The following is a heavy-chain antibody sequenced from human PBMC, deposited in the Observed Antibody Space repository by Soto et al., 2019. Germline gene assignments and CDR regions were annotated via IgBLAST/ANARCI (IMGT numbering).Heavy chain of an antibody. CDR1: GGSFLGYY. J-gene: IGHJ6*02. CDR3: ARKAAGYYYGMDV. V-gene: IGHV4-34*01. D-gene: IGHD6-25*01. CDR2: INHSGST. Sequence: SETLSLTCAVYGGSFLGYYWSCIRQSPGNGLECIGEINHSGSTNYNPSLKSRVTISVDTSKNQFSLKLSSVTAADTAVYYCARKAAGYYYGMDVWGQGNTVT.